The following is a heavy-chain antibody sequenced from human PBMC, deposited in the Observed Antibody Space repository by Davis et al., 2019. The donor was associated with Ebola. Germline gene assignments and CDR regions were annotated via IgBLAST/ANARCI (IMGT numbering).Heavy chain of an antibody. CDR1: GGSISSHY. CDR3: ARVGGDGSSHLEGLDS. J-gene: IGHJ4*02. CDR2: INYSGRT. D-gene: IGHD3-16*01. Sequence: MPSETLSLTCTVSGGSISSHYWSWVRQPPGKGLEWIADINYSGRTNYNPSLTSRVTISIATSRNQFSLKLRSVTAAETAVYYCARVGGDGSSHLEGLDSWGQGTLVTVSS. V-gene: IGHV4-59*11.